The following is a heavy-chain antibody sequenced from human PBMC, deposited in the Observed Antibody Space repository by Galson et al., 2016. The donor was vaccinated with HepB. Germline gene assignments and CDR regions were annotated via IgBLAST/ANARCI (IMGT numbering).Heavy chain of an antibody. CDR1: GSTFSNFW. Sequence: SLRLSCAASGSTFSNFWMHWVRQAPFKGLALVSRINEDGSTTSYADSVQGRFTISRDNARNTLDLQMNSLRAEDTAVYYCARDLAGTFDYWGPGTLVTVSS. CDR2: INEDGSTT. CDR3: ARDLAGTFDY. V-gene: IGHV3-74*01. J-gene: IGHJ4*02. D-gene: IGHD1-7*01.